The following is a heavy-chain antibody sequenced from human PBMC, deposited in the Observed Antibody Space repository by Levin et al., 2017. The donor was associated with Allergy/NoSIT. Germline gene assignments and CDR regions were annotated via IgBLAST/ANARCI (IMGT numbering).Heavy chain of an antibody. V-gene: IGHV3-11*05. D-gene: IGHD3-22*01. CDR2: ISSSSSYT. CDR3: ATDLMSGDSRTDAFDI. Sequence: PGGSLRLSCAASGFTFSDYYMSWIRQAPGKGLEWVSYISSSSSYTNYADSVKGRFTISRDNAKNSLYLQMNSLRAEDTAVYYCATDLMSGDSRTDAFDIWGQGTMVTVSS. J-gene: IGHJ3*02. CDR1: GFTFSDYY.